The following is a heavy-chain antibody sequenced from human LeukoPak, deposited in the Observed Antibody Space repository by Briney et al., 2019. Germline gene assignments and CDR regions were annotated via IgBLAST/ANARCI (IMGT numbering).Heavy chain of an antibody. J-gene: IGHJ6*03. D-gene: IGHD2-2*01. V-gene: IGHV3-53*01. Sequence: GGSLRLSCAASGFTVSSNYMSWVRQAPGKGLEWVSVIYSGGSTYYSDSVKGRFTISRDNSKNTLYIQMNSLRAEDTAVYYCARRGCRSTGCYDYYYMDVWGKGTTVTVSS. CDR3: ARRGCRSTGCYDYYYMDV. CDR1: GFTVSSNY. CDR2: IYSGGST.